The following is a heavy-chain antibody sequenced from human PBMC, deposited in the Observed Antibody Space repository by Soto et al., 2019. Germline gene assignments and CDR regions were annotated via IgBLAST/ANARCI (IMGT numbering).Heavy chain of an antibody. D-gene: IGHD4-17*01. J-gene: IGHJ6*02. CDR1: GFTFDDYT. CDR2: ISWDGGST. CDR3: AKDLTDYGDYYGMDV. Sequence: PGGSLRLSCAASGFTFDDYTMHWVRQAPGKGLEWVSLISWDGGSTYYADSVKGRFTISRDNSKNSLYLQMNSLRTEDTALYYCAKDLTDYGDYYGMDVWGQGTTVTVSS. V-gene: IGHV3-43*01.